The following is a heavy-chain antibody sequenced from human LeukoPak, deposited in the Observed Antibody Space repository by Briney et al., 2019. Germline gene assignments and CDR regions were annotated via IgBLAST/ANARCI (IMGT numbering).Heavy chain of an antibody. D-gene: IGHD5-18*01. V-gene: IGHV4-39*07. Sequence: SETLSLTCTVSGDSITSYSTYYWGWIRQPPGKGLEWIGSVFYSGTTYYNPSLKSRVTISLDMSKNQFSLRLTSVTAADTAVYYCSRSRGYSYASDYWGQGTLVTVSS. CDR3: SRSRGYSYASDY. CDR2: VFYSGTT. J-gene: IGHJ4*02. CDR1: GDSITSYSTYY.